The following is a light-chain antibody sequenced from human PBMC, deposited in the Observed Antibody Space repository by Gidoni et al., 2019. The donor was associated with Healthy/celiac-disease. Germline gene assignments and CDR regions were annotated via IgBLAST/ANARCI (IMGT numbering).Light chain of an antibody. CDR2: DAS. CDR1: QDISNY. J-gene: IGKJ2*04. Sequence: DIQMTQSPSSLSASVGDRVNITCQASQDISNYLNWYQQKPGKAPKLLIYDASNLETGVPSRFSGSGSGTDFTFTISSLQPEDIATYYCQQYDNLPPMCSFGQGTKLEIK. CDR3: QQYDNLPPMCS. V-gene: IGKV1-33*01.